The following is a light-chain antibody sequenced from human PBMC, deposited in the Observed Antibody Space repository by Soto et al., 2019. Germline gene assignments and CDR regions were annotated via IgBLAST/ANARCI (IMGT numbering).Light chain of an antibody. CDR2: DAN. V-gene: IGKV1-27*01. Sequence: DIPMTQSPSSLSASVGDRVTITYRASQGISHYLAWYQQRPGQVPKLLIHDANILQSGVPSRFSGSGSGTDFTLTISSLQPEDVATYYCQKYNSAPRTFGQGTKVDIK. CDR3: QKYNSAPRT. CDR1: QGISHY. J-gene: IGKJ1*01.